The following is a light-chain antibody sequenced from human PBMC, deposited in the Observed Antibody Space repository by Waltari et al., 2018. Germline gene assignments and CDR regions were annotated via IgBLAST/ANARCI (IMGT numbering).Light chain of an antibody. CDR2: AAS. J-gene: IGKJ2*01. CDR3: QQYGGSLPYT. V-gene: IGKV3-20*01. CDR1: QSVDNTY. Sequence: EIVLTQSPGTLSLSPGERATLSCRAIQSVDNTYLAWYQKKPGQAPRLLIFAASNRATGIPDRFSGGGSGTDFILTISRVEPEDFAVYYCQQYGGSLPYTFGQGTKLEIK.